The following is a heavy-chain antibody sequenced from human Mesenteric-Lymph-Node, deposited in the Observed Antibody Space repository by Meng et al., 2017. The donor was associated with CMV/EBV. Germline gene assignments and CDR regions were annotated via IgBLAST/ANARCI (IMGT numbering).Heavy chain of an antibody. J-gene: IGHJ4*02. D-gene: IGHD3-9*01. CDR2: INHSGSP. CDR1: GGSFSGHN. CDR3: ARVSSYDILTVYFDY. Sequence: HQRGARVLEPSEPLSGLCAFYGGSFSGHNRNWIRQSPEQGPGWIGEINHSGSPTYSPYFTSRIIISVDTSTNKISLNLSSVTAADTAVYSCARVSSYDILTVYFDYWGQGALVTVSS. V-gene: IGHV4-34*01.